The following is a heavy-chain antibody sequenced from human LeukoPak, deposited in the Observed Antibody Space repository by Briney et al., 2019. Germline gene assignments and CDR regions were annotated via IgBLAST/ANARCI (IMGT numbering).Heavy chain of an antibody. CDR1: GGSFSGYY. CDR2: INHSGST. J-gene: IGHJ6*03. D-gene: IGHD2-15*01. V-gene: IGHV4-34*01. CDR3: AMTGRYSSGQSYYYYYMDV. Sequence: KPSETLSLTCAVYGGSFSGYYWSWIRQPPGKGLEWIGEINHSGSTNYNPSLKSRVTISVDKSKNQFSLKLSSVTAADTAVYYCAMTGRYSSGQSYYYYYMDVWGKGTTVTVSS.